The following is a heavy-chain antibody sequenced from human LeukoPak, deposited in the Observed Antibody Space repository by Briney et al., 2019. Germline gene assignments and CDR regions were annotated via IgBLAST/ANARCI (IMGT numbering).Heavy chain of an antibody. Sequence: GGSLRLSCAASGFTFSSYAMLWVRQAPGKGLEWVAVISYDGSNKYYADSVKGRFTISRDNAQNSLYLQMNSLRVEDTAVYFCARDHGGSYSYWGRGTLVTVSS. J-gene: IGHJ4*02. V-gene: IGHV3-30*04. CDR3: ARDHGGSYSY. CDR2: ISYDGSNK. CDR1: GFTFSSYA. D-gene: IGHD3-10*01.